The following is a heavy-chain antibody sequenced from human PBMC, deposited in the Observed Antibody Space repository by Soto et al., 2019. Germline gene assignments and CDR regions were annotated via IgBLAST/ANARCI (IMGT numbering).Heavy chain of an antibody. CDR3: ATDRSAYKLQLRYNWFDP. V-gene: IGHV3-15*07. CDR1: GFTLSTAW. D-gene: IGHD1-7*01. CDR2: IKSKTAGGTT. J-gene: IGHJ5*02. Sequence: GGSLRLSCAASGFTLSTAWMHWVRQAPGRGLEWVGRIKSKTAGGTTDYAAPVRGRFSISRDDSKNMLYLDMNGLKTEDTAVYFCATDRSAYKLQLRYNWFDPWGPGTLVTVSS.